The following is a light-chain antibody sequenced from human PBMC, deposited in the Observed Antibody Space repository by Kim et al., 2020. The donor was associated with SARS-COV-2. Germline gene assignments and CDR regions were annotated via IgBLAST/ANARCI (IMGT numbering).Light chain of an antibody. J-gene: IGLJ2*01. V-gene: IGLV2-14*03. Sequence: LTQPASVSGSPGQSITISCTGTNSDVGNYNYVSWYQQHPGKAPKLVIYDVSNRPSGVSNRFSGSKSDNTASLTISGLQAEDEADYYCSSYASSSTRVVFGGGTKLTV. CDR1: NSDVGNYNY. CDR3: SSYASSSTRVV. CDR2: DVS.